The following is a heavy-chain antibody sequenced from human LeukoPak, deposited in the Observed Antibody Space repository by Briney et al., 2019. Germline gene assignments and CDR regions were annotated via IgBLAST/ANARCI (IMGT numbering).Heavy chain of an antibody. CDR1: GGSISSSSYS. D-gene: IGHD4-17*01. J-gene: IGHJ4*02. Sequence: PSETLSLTCTVSGGSISSSSYSWGWIRQPPGKGLEWIGSIYYSGSTYYNPSLKSRVTISVDTSKNQFSLKLSSVTAADTAVYYCARQDYGDEFFDYWGQGTLFTVSS. CDR3: ARQDYGDEFFDY. V-gene: IGHV4-39*01. CDR2: IYYSGST.